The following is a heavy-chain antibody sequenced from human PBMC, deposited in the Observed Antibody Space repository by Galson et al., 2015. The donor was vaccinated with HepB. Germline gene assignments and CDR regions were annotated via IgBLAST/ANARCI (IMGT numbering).Heavy chain of an antibody. CDR2: IHSAGST. J-gene: IGHJ4*02. CDR3: ARAADYLAL. V-gene: IGHV3-66*01. CDR1: GFTVSGNY. Sequence: SLRLSCAASGFTVSGNYMSWVRQAPGKGLEWVSVIHSAGSTNYADSVKDGFSISRDSSKNTLFLQMNSLRAEDTAVYYCARAADYLALWGQGTLVTVSS.